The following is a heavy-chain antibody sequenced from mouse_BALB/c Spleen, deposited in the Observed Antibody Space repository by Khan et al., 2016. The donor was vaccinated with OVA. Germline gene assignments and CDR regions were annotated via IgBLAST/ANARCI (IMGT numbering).Heavy chain of an antibody. J-gene: IGHJ4*01. D-gene: IGHD2-13*01. CDR3: RLGDAMDY. V-gene: IGHV1-31*01. CDR1: GYSFTGYT. CDR2: INPYNGGT. Sequence: VQLQQSGPELVKPGASMKISCKASGYSFTGYTMHWVKQSHGKNLEWLGLINPYNGGTSYNQKFKGKATLTIDKSSSTAYMELLSLTSEDSAVYYCRLGDAMDYWGQGTSVTVSS.